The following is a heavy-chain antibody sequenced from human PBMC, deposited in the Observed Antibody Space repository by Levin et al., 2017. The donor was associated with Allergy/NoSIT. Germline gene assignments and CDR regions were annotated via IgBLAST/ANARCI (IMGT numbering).Heavy chain of an antibody. V-gene: IGHV3-49*03. J-gene: IGHJ3*02. Sequence: GGSLRLSCTASGFTFGDYAMSWFRQAPGKGLEWVGFIRSKAYGGTTEYAASVKGRFTISRDDSKSIAYLQMNSLKTEDTAVYYCTRGLLSLIAAAGPKDAFDIWGQGTMVTVSS. CDR2: IRSKAYGGTT. CDR3: TRGLLSLIAAAGPKDAFDI. CDR1: GFTFGDYA. D-gene: IGHD6-13*01.